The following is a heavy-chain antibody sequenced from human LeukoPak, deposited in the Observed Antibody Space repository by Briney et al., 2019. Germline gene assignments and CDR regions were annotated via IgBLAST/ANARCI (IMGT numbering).Heavy chain of an antibody. J-gene: IGHJ6*03. Sequence: ASVKVSCKASGYTFTGYYMHWVRQAPGQGLERMGWINPNSGGTNYAQKFQGRVTMTRDTSISTAYMELSRLRSDDTAVYYCARDAYYYGSGMVGGDYYMDVWGTGTTVTVSS. V-gene: IGHV1-2*02. CDR3: ARDAYYYGSGMVGGDYYMDV. CDR2: INPNSGGT. D-gene: IGHD3-10*01. CDR1: GYTFTGYY.